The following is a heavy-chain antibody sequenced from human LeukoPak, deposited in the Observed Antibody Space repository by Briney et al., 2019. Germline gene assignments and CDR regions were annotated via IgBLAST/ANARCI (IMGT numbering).Heavy chain of an antibody. Sequence: GESLKISCKGSGYSFTSYWIGWVRQVPGKGLEWMGLIYPGNSDTKYSPSFQGQVTFSVDKSISTAYLQWSSLKASDTAMYYCARLQGTLAAAGTIDYWGQGTLVTVSS. CDR1: GYSFTSYW. CDR2: IYPGNSDT. V-gene: IGHV5-51*01. D-gene: IGHD6-13*01. J-gene: IGHJ4*02. CDR3: ARLQGTLAAAGTIDY.